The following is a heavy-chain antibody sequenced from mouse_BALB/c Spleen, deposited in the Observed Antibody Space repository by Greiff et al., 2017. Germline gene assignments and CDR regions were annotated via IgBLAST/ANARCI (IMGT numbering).Heavy chain of an antibody. CDR1: GYTFTSYY. D-gene: IGHD2-4*01. J-gene: IGHJ4*01. CDR2: IYPGDGST. CDR3: SRNYYDDDGAFYAMDD. Sequence: VKVVESGPELVKPGASVKMSCKASGYTFTSYYIHWVKQRPGQGLEWIGWIYPGDGSTKYNEKFKGKTTLTADKSSSTAYMLLSSLTSEDSAIYFCSRNYYDDDGAFYAMDDWGEGTSVTVSS. V-gene: IGHV1S56*01.